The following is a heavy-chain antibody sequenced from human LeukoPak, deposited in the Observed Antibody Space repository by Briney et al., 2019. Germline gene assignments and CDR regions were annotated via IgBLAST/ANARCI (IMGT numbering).Heavy chain of an antibody. D-gene: IGHD7-27*01. V-gene: IGHV4-30-4*08. CDR2: IYYSGST. CDR3: AGSRLVTGEDAFDI. J-gene: IGHJ3*02. Sequence: LRLSCAASGFIVSGDFMSWVRQPPGKGLEWIGYIYYSGSTYYNPSLKSRVTISVDTSKNQFSLKLSSVTAADTAVYYCAGSRLVTGEDAFDIWGQGTMVTVSS. CDR1: GFIVSGDF.